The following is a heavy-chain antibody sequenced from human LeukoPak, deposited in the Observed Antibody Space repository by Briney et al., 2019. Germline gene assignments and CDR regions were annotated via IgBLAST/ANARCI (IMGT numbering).Heavy chain of an antibody. D-gene: IGHD2-2*01. V-gene: IGHV3-48*02. CDR1: GFIFSNYG. J-gene: IGHJ4*02. CDR2: ISSTSNTI. CDR3: ARPSRSTGPAY. Sequence: GGSLRLSCAASGFIFSNYGMNWVRQAPGKGLEWVSWISSTSNTIYYADSVKGRFTISRDNAKNSLDLQMNSLRDEDTAVYYCARPSRSTGPAYWGQGTLVTVSS.